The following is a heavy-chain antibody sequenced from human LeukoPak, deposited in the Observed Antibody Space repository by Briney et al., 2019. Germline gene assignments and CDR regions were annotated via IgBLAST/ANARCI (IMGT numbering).Heavy chain of an antibody. CDR3: AVGDFWSGYYPPPGYYYYDRDV. Sequence: SVKVSFKASGGTFSSYAISWVRQPPGQGMEWMGRIIPIFGAANYAKKFQGSGTITTDESTSTAYMELSSLRSEDTAVYYCAVGDFWSGYYPPPGYYYYDRDVWGKGTTVTVSS. J-gene: IGHJ6*03. CDR2: IIPIFGAA. D-gene: IGHD3-3*01. CDR1: GGTFSSYA. V-gene: IGHV1-69*05.